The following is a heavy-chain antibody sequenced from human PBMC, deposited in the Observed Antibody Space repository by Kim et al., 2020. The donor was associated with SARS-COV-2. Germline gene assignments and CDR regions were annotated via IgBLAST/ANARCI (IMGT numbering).Heavy chain of an antibody. CDR1: GFTFSSYA. CDR3: AREFRYVGNYGMDV. D-gene: IGHD3-10*01. J-gene: IGHJ6*02. CDR2: ISSNGGST. Sequence: GGSLRLSCAASGFTFSSYAMHWVRQAPGKGLEYVSAISSNGGSTYYANSVKGRFTISRDNSKNTLYLQMGSLRAEDMAVYYCAREFRYVGNYGMDVWGQGTTVTVSS. V-gene: IGHV3-64*01.